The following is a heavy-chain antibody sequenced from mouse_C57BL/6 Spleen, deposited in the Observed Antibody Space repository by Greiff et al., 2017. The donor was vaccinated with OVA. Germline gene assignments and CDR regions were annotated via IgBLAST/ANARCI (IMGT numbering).Heavy chain of an antibody. Sequence: VQLQESGAELVKPGASVKISCKASGYAFSSYWMNWVKQRPGKGLEWIGQIYPGDGDTNYNGKFKGKATLTADKSSSTAYMQLSSLTSEGSAVDFCARGGGYDRAAWFAYWGQGTLVTVSA. CDR2: IYPGDGDT. CDR1: GYAFSSYW. D-gene: IGHD2-2*01. J-gene: IGHJ3*01. CDR3: ARGGGYDRAAWFAY. V-gene: IGHV1-80*01.